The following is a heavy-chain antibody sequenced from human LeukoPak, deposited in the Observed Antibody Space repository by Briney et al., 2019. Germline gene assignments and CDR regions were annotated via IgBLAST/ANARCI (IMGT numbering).Heavy chain of an antibody. D-gene: IGHD1-14*01. CDR3: ASTIPEGSNLYFDL. CDR1: GGSISSYY. J-gene: IGHJ2*01. V-gene: IGHV4-4*07. Sequence: SETLSLTCTVSGGSISSYYWSWIRQPAGKGLEWIGRIYTSGSTNYNPSLKSRVTMSVDTSKNQFSLKLSSVTAADTAVYYCASTIPEGSNLYFDLWGRGTLVTVSS. CDR2: IYTSGST.